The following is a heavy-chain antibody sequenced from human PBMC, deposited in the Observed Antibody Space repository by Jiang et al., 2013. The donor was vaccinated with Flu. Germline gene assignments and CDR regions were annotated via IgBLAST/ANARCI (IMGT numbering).Heavy chain of an antibody. CDR3: ARAMTVSGTYDY. V-gene: IGHV6-1*01. J-gene: IGHJ4*02. D-gene: IGHD6-19*01. Sequence: VSVQSRITINPDTSKNQFSLQLNSVTPEDTAVYYCARAMTVSGTYDYWGQGTLVTVSS.